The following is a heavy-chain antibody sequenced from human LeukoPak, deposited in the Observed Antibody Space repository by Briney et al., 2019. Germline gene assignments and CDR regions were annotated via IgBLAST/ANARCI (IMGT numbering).Heavy chain of an antibody. CDR2: TRSKANSYAT. CDR1: GFTFSGSA. Sequence: PGGSLRPSCAASGFTFSGSAMHWVRQASGKGLEWVGRTRSKANSYATAYAASVKGRFTISRDDSKNTAYLQMNSLKTEDTAVYYCFIYDSSGYYLRDYWGQGTLVTVSS. V-gene: IGHV3-73*01. D-gene: IGHD3-22*01. CDR3: FIYDSSGYYLRDY. J-gene: IGHJ4*02.